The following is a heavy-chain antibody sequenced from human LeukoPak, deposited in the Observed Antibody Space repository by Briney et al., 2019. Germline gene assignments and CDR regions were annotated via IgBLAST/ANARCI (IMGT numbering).Heavy chain of an antibody. CDR3: ARWEGNGYYFDY. V-gene: IGHV3-7*01. J-gene: IGHJ4*02. D-gene: IGHD3-22*01. Sequence: GGSLRLSCAASGFTFSSFWMSWVRQAPGKGPEWVANIKQDGSEEYYVDSVKGRFTISRDNAKNSLYLQMNSLRAEDTAVYYCARWEGNGYYFDYRGQGTLVTVSS. CDR1: GFTFSSFW. CDR2: IKQDGSEE.